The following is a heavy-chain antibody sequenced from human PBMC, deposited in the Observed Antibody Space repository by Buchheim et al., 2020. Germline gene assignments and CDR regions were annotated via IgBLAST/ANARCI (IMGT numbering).Heavy chain of an antibody. Sequence: QVQLVESGGGVVQPGRSLRLSCAASGFTFSSYAMHWVRQAPGKGLEWVAVISYDGSNKYYADSVKGRFTISRDNSKNTLYLQMNSLRAEDTAVYYCARVGDYDTGYWGQGTL. V-gene: IGHV3-30-3*01. CDR3: ARVGDYDTGY. CDR1: GFTFSSYA. D-gene: IGHD3-22*01. CDR2: ISYDGSNK. J-gene: IGHJ4*02.